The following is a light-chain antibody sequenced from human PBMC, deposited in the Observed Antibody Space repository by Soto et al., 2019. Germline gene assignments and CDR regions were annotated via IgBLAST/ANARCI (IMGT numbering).Light chain of an antibody. J-gene: IGKJ1*01. V-gene: IGKV1-8*01. CDR3: QQYYNYRT. Sequence: AIRMTQSPSSFSASTGDRVTITCRASQGISSYLAWYQQKPGKAPKLLIYAASTLQSGVPSRFSGSGSGTDFSLTISCLQSEDCATYYCQQYYNYRTFGQGTKVEIK. CDR1: QGISSY. CDR2: AAS.